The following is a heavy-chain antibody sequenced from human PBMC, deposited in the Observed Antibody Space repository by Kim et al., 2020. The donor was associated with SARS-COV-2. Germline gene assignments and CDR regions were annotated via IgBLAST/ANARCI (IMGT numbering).Heavy chain of an antibody. V-gene: IGHV3-11*05. CDR2: IGTDSRYT. CDR3: ARGGGDSYYYGMDV. CDR1: GFTFSDYY. Sequence: GGSLRLPCAASGFTFSDYYMSWIRQAPGKGLEWVSYIGTDSRYTAYAESVMGRFTVSRDNAKNSLYLQMSSLRAEDTAVYYCARGGGDSYYYGMDVWGRGTTVTISS. J-gene: IGHJ6*02.